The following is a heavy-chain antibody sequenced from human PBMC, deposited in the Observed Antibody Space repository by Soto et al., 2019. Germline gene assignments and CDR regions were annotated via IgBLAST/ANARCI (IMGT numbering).Heavy chain of an antibody. V-gene: IGHV3-11*01. CDR3: ARDQEPSYYDYVWGSSPLHY. Sequence: PGGSLRLSCAASGFTFSDYYMSWIRQAPGKGLECVSYISSSGSTIYYADSVKGRFTISRDNAKNSLYLQMNSLRAEDTAVYYCARDQEPSYYDYVWGSSPLHYWGQGTLVTVSS. CDR2: ISSSGSTI. J-gene: IGHJ4*02. CDR1: GFTFSDYY. D-gene: IGHD3-16*01.